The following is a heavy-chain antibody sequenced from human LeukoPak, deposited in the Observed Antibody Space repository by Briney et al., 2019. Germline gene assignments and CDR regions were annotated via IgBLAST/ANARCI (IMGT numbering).Heavy chain of an antibody. V-gene: IGHV3-23*01. D-gene: IGHD3-10*01. J-gene: IGHJ4*01. CDR3: AKDSYGSGTYPSLFNY. CDR2: ITGSGDTT. Sequence: PGGPLRLSCAASGFTFSSYAMSWVRQAPGKGLEWVSGITGSGDTTFYADSVKGRFTISRDNSKNTLYLQMNSLRAEDTAVYYCAKDSYGSGTYPSLFNYWGHGALVTVSS. CDR1: GFTFSSYA.